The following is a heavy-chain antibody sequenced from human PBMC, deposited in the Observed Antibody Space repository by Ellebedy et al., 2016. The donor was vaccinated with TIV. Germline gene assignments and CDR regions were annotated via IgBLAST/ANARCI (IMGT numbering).Heavy chain of an antibody. Sequence: GESLKISCAAPGFTFNSYGMHWVRQAPGKGLEWVAVISYDGSSTYYADSVKGRFTISRDNSMTTLYLEMNSLRAEDTAVYYCARDLDKSSGWYGGAAYWGQGTLVTVSS. CDR3: ARDLDKSSGWYGGAAY. D-gene: IGHD6-19*01. CDR2: ISYDGSST. CDR1: GFTFNSYG. J-gene: IGHJ4*02. V-gene: IGHV3-30*03.